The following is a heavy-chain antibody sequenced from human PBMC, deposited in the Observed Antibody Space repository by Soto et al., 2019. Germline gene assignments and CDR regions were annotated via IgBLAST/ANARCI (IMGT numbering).Heavy chain of an antibody. J-gene: IGHJ4*02. CDR2: ISNSGDIV. D-gene: IGHD1-26*01. CDR3: ARGGSYGWGFDY. Sequence: VGSLRLSCAASGFTFSAYYMSWIRQAPGKGLEWLSYISNSGDIVYYADSVKGRFTISRDNAKNSLYLQINSPTAEDTAVYYCARGGSYGWGFDYWGQGTLVTVSS. V-gene: IGHV3-11*01. CDR1: GFTFSAYY.